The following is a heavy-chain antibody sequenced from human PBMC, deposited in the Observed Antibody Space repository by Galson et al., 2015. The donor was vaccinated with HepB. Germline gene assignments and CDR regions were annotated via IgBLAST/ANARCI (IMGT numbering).Heavy chain of an antibody. J-gene: IGHJ5*02. CDR2: INPSGGST. CDR3: ARTGRCSGGSCYYWGWFDP. V-gene: IGHV1-46*01. Sequence: SVKVSCKASGYTFPSYYMHWVRQAPGQGLEWMGIINPSGGSTSYAQKFQGRVTMTRDTSTSTVYMELSSLRSEDTAVYYCARTGRCSGGSCYYWGWFDPWGQGTLVTVSS. CDR1: GYTFPSYY. D-gene: IGHD2-15*01.